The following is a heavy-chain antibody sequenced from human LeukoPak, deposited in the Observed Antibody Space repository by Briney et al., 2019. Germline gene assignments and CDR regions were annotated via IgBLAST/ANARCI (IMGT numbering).Heavy chain of an antibody. CDR2: IKQDGSEK. CDR1: GFMFSNYW. V-gene: IGHV3-7*01. CDR3: ASRRFMDY. J-gene: IGHJ4*02. Sequence: PGGSLRLSCAASGFMFSNYWMSWVRRAPGKGLEWVANIKQDGSEKYYVDSVKGRFTISRDNAKNSLYPQTNSLRAEDTAVYYCASRRFMDYWGQGTLVTVSS.